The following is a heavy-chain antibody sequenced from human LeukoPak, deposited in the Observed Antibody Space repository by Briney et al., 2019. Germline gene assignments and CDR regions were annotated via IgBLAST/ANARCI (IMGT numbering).Heavy chain of an antibody. Sequence: PGGSLRLSCAASGFTFSDYYMSWIRQAPGKGLEWVSYISSSSGNTIYYADSMKGRFTISRDNAKNSLYLQMNSLRAEDTAVYYCARGSNYGLYWGQGTLVTVSS. V-gene: IGHV3-11*01. D-gene: IGHD5-18*01. J-gene: IGHJ4*02. CDR3: ARGSNYGLY. CDR2: ISSSSGNTI. CDR1: GFTFSDYY.